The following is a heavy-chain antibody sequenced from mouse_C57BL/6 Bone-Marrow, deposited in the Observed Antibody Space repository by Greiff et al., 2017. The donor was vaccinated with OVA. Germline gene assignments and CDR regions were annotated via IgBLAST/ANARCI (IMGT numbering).Heavy chain of an antibody. CDR1: GFSLTSYG. J-gene: IGHJ4*01. D-gene: IGHD2-4*01. CDR3: AKSNYYDYFYYAMDY. Sequence: VQLQQSGPGLVQPSQSLSITCTVTGFSLTSYGVHWVRQSPGKGLEWMGVIWRGGSTDYNAAFMSRLSITKANSKSQFFFKMNSLQAGDTTIYYCAKSNYYDYFYYAMDYWGQGTSVTVSS. CDR2: IWRGGST. V-gene: IGHV2-5*01.